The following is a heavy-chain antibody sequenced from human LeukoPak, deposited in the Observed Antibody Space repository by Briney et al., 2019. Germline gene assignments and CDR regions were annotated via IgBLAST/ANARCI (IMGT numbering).Heavy chain of an antibody. J-gene: IGHJ4*02. CDR3: ATDLLDWNYGGY. CDR2: MNPNSGNT. Sequence: ASVKVSCKASGYTFTSYDINWVRQATGQGLEWMGWMNPNSGNTGYAQKFQGRVTITRNTSISTAYMELSSLRSEDTAVYYCATDLLDWNYGGYWGQGTLVTVSS. D-gene: IGHD1-7*01. V-gene: IGHV1-8*03. CDR1: GYTFTSYD.